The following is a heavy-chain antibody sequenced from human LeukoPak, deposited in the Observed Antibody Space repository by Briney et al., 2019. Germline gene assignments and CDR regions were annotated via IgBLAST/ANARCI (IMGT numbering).Heavy chain of an antibody. D-gene: IGHD6-19*01. V-gene: IGHV3-43*02. CDR2: ITGDGRNT. Sequence: PGGSLRLSCAASGFTFDDYAMDWVRQAPGKGLEWCSLITGDGRNTYYADSVEGRFTISRDNSKNSLYLQMNSLRIEDTAFYYCAKPRGSGWFPFDYWGQETLVTVSS. CDR3: AKPRGSGWFPFDY. CDR1: GFTFDDYA. J-gene: IGHJ4*02.